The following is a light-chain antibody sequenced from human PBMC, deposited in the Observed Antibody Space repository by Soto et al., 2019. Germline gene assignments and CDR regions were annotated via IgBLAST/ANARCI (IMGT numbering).Light chain of an antibody. CDR3: SSFTTSSTWV. Sequence: QSALTQPASVSGSPGQSITISCTGASSDVGNCNCVSWYQQHPGKAPKLMIYEVSNRPSGVSDRFSGSKAGNTASLTISGLQAEDEADYYCSSFTTSSTWVFGGGTMLTVL. CDR1: SSDVGNCNC. CDR2: EVS. J-gene: IGLJ3*02. V-gene: IGLV2-14*01.